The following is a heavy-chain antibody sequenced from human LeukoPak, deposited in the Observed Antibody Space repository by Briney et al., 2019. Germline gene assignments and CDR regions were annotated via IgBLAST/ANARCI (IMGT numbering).Heavy chain of an antibody. CDR1: GYTFTSYG. Sequence: GASVKVSCKASGYTFTSYGIRWVRQAPGQGLEWMGWISAYNGNTNYAQKLQGRVTMTTDTSTSTAYMELRSLRSDDTAVYYCARHRNSYGFYNWFDPWGQGTLVTVSS. CDR2: ISAYNGNT. J-gene: IGHJ5*02. CDR3: ARHRNSYGFYNWFDP. D-gene: IGHD5-18*01. V-gene: IGHV1-18*01.